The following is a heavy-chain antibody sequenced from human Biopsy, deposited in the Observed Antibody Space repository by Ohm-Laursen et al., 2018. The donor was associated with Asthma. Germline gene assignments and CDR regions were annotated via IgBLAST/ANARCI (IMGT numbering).Heavy chain of an antibody. V-gene: IGHV1-69*13. CDR2: INSVFGTT. D-gene: IGHD2-2*01. Sequence: ASVKVSCKSLGGTFNTYVIGWVRQAPGQGIEWMGGINSVFGTTSYPQKFQDRVTITAYDSTSTVYMELSSLRSEDAAVYYCVRKAGSCISRTCYSLDFWGQGTLVTVSS. J-gene: IGHJ4*02. CDR1: GGTFNTYV. CDR3: VRKAGSCISRTCYSLDF.